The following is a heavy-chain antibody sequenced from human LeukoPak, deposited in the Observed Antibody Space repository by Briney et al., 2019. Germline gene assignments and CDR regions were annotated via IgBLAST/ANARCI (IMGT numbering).Heavy chain of an antibody. Sequence: PEGSLRLSCAASGFTFSSYWMSWVRQAPGKGLEWVANIKQDGSEKYYVDSVKGRFTISRDNAKNSLYLHMNSLRAEDTAVYYCARHRYGDYVGYWGQGTLVTVSS. CDR1: GFTFSSYW. V-gene: IGHV3-7*01. J-gene: IGHJ4*02. CDR3: ARHRYGDYVGY. CDR2: IKQDGSEK. D-gene: IGHD4-17*01.